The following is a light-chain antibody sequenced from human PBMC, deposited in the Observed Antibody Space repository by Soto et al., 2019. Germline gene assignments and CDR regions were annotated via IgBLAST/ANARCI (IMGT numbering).Light chain of an antibody. V-gene: IGLV2-14*03. CDR1: SSDVGGYNY. J-gene: IGLJ1*01. CDR3: SSYTSSSLHV. CDR2: DVS. Sequence: QSVLTQPASLSGSPVQSITISFTGTSSDVGGYNYVSWYQQHPGKAPKLMIYDVSNRPPGVSNRFSGSKSGNTASLTISGLQAEDEADYYCSSYTSSSLHVFGTGTKVTV.